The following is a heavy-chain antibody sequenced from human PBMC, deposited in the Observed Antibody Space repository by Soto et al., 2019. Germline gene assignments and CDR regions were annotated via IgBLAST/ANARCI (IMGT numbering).Heavy chain of an antibody. CDR1: GGXVSSGSYY. V-gene: IGHV4-61*01. CDR2: IYYSGST. Sequence: PWETLXLTCTVSGGXVSSGSYYWSLIRQPPGKGLEWIGYIYYSGSTNYNPSLKSRVTISVDTSKNQFSLKLSSVTAADTAVYYCAREGDYGSSIWFDPWGQGTLVTVSS. J-gene: IGHJ5*02. D-gene: IGHD4-17*01. CDR3: AREGDYGSSIWFDP.